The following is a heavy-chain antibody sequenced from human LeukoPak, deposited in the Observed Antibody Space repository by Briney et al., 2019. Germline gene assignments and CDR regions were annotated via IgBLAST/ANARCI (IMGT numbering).Heavy chain of an antibody. CDR3: ARDRLIQYCSSTSCPDLFYYGMDV. D-gene: IGHD2-2*01. J-gene: IGHJ6*02. V-gene: IGHV3-30*03. Sequence: PGRSLRLSCAASGFTFSSYGMHWVRQAPGKGLEWVAVISYDGSNKYYADSVKGRFTISRDNSKNTLYLQMNSLRAEDTAVYYCARDRLIQYCSSTSCPDLFYYGMDVWGQGTTVTVSS. CDR1: GFTFSSYG. CDR2: ISYDGSNK.